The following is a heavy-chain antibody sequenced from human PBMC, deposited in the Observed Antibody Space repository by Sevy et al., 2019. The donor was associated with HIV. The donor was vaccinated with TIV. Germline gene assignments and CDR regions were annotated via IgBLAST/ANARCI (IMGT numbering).Heavy chain of an antibody. V-gene: IGHV3-15*01. CDR3: TTDLSEAIPGFPHYYYYGMDV. D-gene: IGHD2-2*02. Sequence: GGSLRLSCAASGFTFSNAWMSWVRQAPGKGLEWVGRIKNKTDGGTTDYAAPVKGRFTISRDDSKNTLYLQMNSLKTEDTAVYYCTTDLSEAIPGFPHYYYYGMDVWGQGTTVTVSS. J-gene: IGHJ6*02. CDR2: IKNKTDGGTT. CDR1: GFTFSNAW.